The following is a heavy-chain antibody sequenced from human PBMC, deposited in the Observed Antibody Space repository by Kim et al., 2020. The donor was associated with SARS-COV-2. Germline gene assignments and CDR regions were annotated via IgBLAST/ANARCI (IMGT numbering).Heavy chain of an antibody. CDR2: INSDGSST. D-gene: IGHD1-26*01. CDR1: GFTFSSYW. Sequence: GGSLRLSCAASGFTFSSYWMHWVRQAPGKGLVWVSRINSDGSSTSYADSVKGRFTISRDNAKNTLYLQMNSLRAEDTAVYYCAREWPIIGGYYYYGMDVWGQGTTVTVSS. J-gene: IGHJ6*02. V-gene: IGHV3-74*01. CDR3: AREWPIIGGYYYYGMDV.